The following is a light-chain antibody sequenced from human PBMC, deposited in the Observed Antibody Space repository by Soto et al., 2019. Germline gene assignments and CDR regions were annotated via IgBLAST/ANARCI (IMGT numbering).Light chain of an antibody. CDR2: GNS. CDR3: QSYDSSLSGYYV. J-gene: IGLJ1*01. V-gene: IGLV1-40*01. CDR1: SSNIGAGYD. Sequence: QSALTQPPSVSGAPGQRVTISCTGSSSNIGAGYDVHWYQQLPGTAPKLLIYGNSNRPSGVPDRFSGSKSGTSASLAITGLQAEDEADYYCQSYDSSLSGYYVFGTGTKATVL.